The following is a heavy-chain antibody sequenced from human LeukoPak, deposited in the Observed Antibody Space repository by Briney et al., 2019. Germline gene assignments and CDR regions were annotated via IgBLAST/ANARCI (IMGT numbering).Heavy chain of an antibody. CDR3: ARYYGSGSYYNSGAFDI. CDR1: GFTFSDYY. Sequence: PGGSLRLSCAASGFTFSDYYMSWIRQAPGKGLEWVSYISSSGSTIYYADSVKGRFTITRDNAKNSLYLQMNSLRAEDTAVYYCARYYGSGSYYNSGAFDIWGQGTMVTVSS. CDR2: ISSSGSTI. V-gene: IGHV3-11*04. J-gene: IGHJ3*02. D-gene: IGHD3-10*01.